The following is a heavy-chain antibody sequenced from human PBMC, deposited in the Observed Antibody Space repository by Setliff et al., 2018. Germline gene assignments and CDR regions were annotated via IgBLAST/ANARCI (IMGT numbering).Heavy chain of an antibody. J-gene: IGHJ4*02. CDR2: TTPIFTTA. Sequence: ASVKVSCKTSRGTFSNYAISWVRQAPGQGLEWMGGTTPIFTTANYAQKFQGRVTITADESTSTAYMELSSLKSEDTAVYYCARSPFPVDTVMVTTFDLWGQGTLVTVSS. CDR1: RGTFSNYA. CDR3: ARSPFPVDTVMVTTFDL. V-gene: IGHV1-69*13. D-gene: IGHD5-18*01.